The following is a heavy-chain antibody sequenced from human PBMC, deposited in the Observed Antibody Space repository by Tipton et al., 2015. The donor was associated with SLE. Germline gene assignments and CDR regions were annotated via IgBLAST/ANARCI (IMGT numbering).Heavy chain of an antibody. J-gene: IGHJ4*02. CDR3: ARGYGYSYGLLYYFDY. D-gene: IGHD5-18*01. V-gene: IGHV1-46*01. CDR1: GYTFTGYY. CDR2: INPSGGST. Sequence: QSGAEVKKPGASVKVSCKASGYTFTGYYMHWVRQAPGQGLEWMGIINPSGGSTSYAQKFQGRVTMTRDTSTSTVYMELSSLRSEDTAVYYCARGYGYSYGLLYYFDYWGQGTLVTVSS.